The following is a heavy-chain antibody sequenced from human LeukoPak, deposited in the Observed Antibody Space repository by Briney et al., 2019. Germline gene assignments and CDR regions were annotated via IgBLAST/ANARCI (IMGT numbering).Heavy chain of an antibody. CDR2: IWYDGSNK. CDR1: GFTFSSYG. J-gene: IGHJ4*02. Sequence: GGSLRLSCAASGFTFSSYGMHWVRQAPGKGLEWVAVIWYDGSNKYYADSVKGRFTISRDNSKNTLYLQMNSLRAEDTAVYYCAKDHKITIFGVVTRGLGYWGQGTLATVSS. D-gene: IGHD3-3*01. V-gene: IGHV3-33*06. CDR3: AKDHKITIFGVVTRGLGY.